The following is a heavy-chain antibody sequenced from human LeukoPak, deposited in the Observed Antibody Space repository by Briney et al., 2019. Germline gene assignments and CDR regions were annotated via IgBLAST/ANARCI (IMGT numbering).Heavy chain of an antibody. CDR3: ARESGFYYDSSGYYS. CDR1: GYTFTGYY. CDR2: INPNSGGT. V-gene: IGHV1-2*02. Sequence: ASVKVSCKASGYTFTGYYMHWVRQAPGQGLEWMGWINPNSGGTNYAQKFQGSVTMTRDTSISTAYMELSRLRSDDTAVYYCARESGFYYDSSGYYSWGQGTLVTVSS. D-gene: IGHD3-22*01. J-gene: IGHJ4*02.